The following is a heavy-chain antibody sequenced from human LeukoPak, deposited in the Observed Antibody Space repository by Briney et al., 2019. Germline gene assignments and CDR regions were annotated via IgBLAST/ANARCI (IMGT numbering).Heavy chain of an antibody. CDR1: GGTFSSYA. V-gene: IGHV1-69*05. D-gene: IGHD6-19*01. CDR2: IIPIFGTA. Sequence: SVKVSCKASGGTFSSYAISWVRQAPGQGLEWMGGIIPIFGTANYAQKFQGGVTITTDESTSTAYMELSSLRSEDTAVYYCAREGIAVAGAFDYWGQGTLVTVPS. J-gene: IGHJ4*02. CDR3: AREGIAVAGAFDY.